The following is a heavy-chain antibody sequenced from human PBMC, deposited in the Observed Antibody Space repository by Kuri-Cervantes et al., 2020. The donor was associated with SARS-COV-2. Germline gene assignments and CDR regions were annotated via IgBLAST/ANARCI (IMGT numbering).Heavy chain of an antibody. V-gene: IGHV3-23*01. CDR1: GFTFSSYA. CDR2: ISGSGGST. D-gene: IGHD1-26*01. Sequence: GGSLRLSCAASGFTFSSYAMSWVRQAPGKGLEWVSAISGSGGSTYYADSVKGRFTISRDNSKDTLYLQMNSLRAEDTAVYYCAEEIRATTRFDAFDIWGQGTMVTVSS. CDR3: AEEIRATTRFDAFDI. J-gene: IGHJ3*02.